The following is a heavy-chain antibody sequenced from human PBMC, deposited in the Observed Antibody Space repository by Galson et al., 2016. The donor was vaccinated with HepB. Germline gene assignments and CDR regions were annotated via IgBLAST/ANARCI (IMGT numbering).Heavy chain of an antibody. CDR3: SRANYNFNYGIDV. CDR1: GASISRGRFS. CDR2: IFHSGST. V-gene: IGHV4-30-2*01. Sequence: LSLTCAVSGASISRGRFSWSWIRQPPGKGLEWIGYIFHSGSTHYNPSLKSRVTISEDRSKNQFSLNLSSVTAADTAVYYLSRANYNFNYGIDVWGKGTTVTVSS. J-gene: IGHJ6*04.